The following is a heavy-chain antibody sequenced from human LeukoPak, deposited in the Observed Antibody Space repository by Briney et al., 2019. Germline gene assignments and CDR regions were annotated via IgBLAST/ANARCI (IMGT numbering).Heavy chain of an antibody. CDR2: IYHSGST. Sequence: SETLSLTCAVYGGSFSGYYWSWIRQPPGKGLEWIGEIYHSGSTNYNPSLKSRVTISVDKSKNQFSLKLSSVTAADTAVYYCARDSSGYYGGRGDAFDIWGQGTMVTVSS. CDR1: GGSFSGYY. J-gene: IGHJ3*02. CDR3: ARDSSGYYGGRGDAFDI. D-gene: IGHD3-22*01. V-gene: IGHV4-34*01.